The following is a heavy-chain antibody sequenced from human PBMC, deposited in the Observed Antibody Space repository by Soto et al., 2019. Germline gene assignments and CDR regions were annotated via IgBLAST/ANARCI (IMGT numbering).Heavy chain of an antibody. CDR2: IYPGDSDT. CDR1: GYSVSSYW. CDR3: ARLVGAHYYYYYGMDV. Sequence: GASLKSSGKGSGYSVSSYWSGWERQMPGKGLEWMGIIYPGDSDTRHSPSFQGQVTISADKSISTAYLQWSSLKASDTAMYYCARLVGAHYYYYYGMDVWGQGTTVTVSS. D-gene: IGHD1-26*01. V-gene: IGHV5-51*01. J-gene: IGHJ6*02.